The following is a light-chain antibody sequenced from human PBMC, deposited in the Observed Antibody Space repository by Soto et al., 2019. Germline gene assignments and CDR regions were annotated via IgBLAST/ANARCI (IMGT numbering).Light chain of an antibody. CDR3: QQYETYFPVT. CDR2: KAS. J-gene: IGKJ3*01. V-gene: IGKV1-5*03. CDR1: QSISSW. Sequence: DIQMTQSPSTLSASVGDRVTITCRASQSISSWLAWYQQKPGKAPKLLIYKASTLESGVPSRFSGSGSGTEFTLTISSLQPDDFATYYCQQYETYFPVTFGPGTTVDIK.